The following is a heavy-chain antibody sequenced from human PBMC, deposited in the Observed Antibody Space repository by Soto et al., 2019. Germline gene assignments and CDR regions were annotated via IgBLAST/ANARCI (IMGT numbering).Heavy chain of an antibody. V-gene: IGHV1-69*13. CDR1: GGTFSSYA. CDR3: ARESTPYYYDSSGYYEKFDY. CDR2: IIPIFGTA. Sequence: SVKVSCKASGGTFSSYAISWVRQAPGQGLEWMGGIIPIFGTANYAQKFQGRVTITADESTSTAYMELSSLRSEDTAVYYCARESTPYYYDSSGYYEKFDYWGQGTLVTVS. D-gene: IGHD3-22*01. J-gene: IGHJ4*02.